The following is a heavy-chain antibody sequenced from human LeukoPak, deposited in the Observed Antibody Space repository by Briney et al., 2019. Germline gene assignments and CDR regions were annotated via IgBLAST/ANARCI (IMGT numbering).Heavy chain of an antibody. CDR2: ISYDGSNK. Sequence: GGSLRLSCAASGFTFSSYGMHWVRQAPGKGLEWVAVISYDGSNKYYADSVKGRFTISRDNSKNTLYLQMNSLRAKDTAVYYCAKVGVAGTSRYFDYWGQGTLVTVSS. V-gene: IGHV3-30*18. CDR1: GFTFSSYG. D-gene: IGHD6-19*01. CDR3: AKVGVAGTSRYFDY. J-gene: IGHJ4*02.